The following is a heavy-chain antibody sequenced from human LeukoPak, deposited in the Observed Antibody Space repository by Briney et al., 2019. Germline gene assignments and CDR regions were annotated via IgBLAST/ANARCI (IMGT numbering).Heavy chain of an antibody. D-gene: IGHD2-2*01. CDR2: ISGSGDNT. Sequence: PGGSLRLSCAASGFTFSYAMNWVRQAPGKGLEWVSVISGSGDNTYYADSVKGRFTMSRDDSKSALYLQMNSLRADDTAVYYCAKVSSNSCYGASDYWGQGTLVTVSS. CDR3: AKVSSNSCYGASDY. CDR1: GFTFSYA. J-gene: IGHJ4*02. V-gene: IGHV3-23*01.